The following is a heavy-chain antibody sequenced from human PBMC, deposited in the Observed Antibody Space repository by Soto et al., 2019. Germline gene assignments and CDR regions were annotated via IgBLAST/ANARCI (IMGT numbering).Heavy chain of an antibody. D-gene: IGHD6-19*01. V-gene: IGHV3-9*01. CDR3: AKDKSWVAVAGTGPFDY. CDR2: ISWNSGSI. Sequence: GGSLRLSCAASGFTFDDYAMHWVRQAPGKGLEWVSGISWNSGSIGYADSVKGRFTISRDNAKNSLYLQMNSLRAEDTALYYCAKDKSWVAVAGTGPFDYWGQGTLVTVSS. CDR1: GFTFDDYA. J-gene: IGHJ4*02.